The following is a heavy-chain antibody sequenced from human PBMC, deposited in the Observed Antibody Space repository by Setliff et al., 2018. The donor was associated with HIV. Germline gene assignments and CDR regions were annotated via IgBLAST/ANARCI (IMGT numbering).Heavy chain of an antibody. J-gene: IGHJ6*02. D-gene: IGHD6-19*01. CDR2: ISPNFGHT. V-gene: IGHV1-18*04. CDR1: GYTFTTYG. CDR3: ARLGSGWSDSYYYAMDI. Sequence: ASVKVSCKASGYTFTTYGISGVRQAPGHGLEWMGWISPNFGHTKYAQKFLDRVTMTIDTATSRAYMELRSLRSDDTAVYFCARLGSGWSDSYYYAMDIWGQGTTVTVSS.